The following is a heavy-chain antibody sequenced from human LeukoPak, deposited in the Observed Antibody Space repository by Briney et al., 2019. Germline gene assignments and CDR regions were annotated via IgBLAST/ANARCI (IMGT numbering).Heavy chain of an antibody. CDR1: GFTFSDYG. CDR3: AKDVGKWESLHFFDY. D-gene: IGHD1-26*01. CDR2: IWYDGGKK. Sequence: GRSLRLSCAASGFTFSDYGMYWVRQAPGKGLEWVALIWYDGGKKYYTDSVRGRFTISRDNSKNTLYLQMDSLRAEDTAVYYCAKDVGKWESLHFFDYWGQGTLVTVSS. V-gene: IGHV3-33*06. J-gene: IGHJ4*02.